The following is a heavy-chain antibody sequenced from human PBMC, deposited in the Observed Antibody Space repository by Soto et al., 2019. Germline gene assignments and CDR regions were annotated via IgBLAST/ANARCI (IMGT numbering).Heavy chain of an antibody. D-gene: IGHD2-15*01. CDR1: GGTFSSYI. Sequence: QVQLVQFGAEVKKPGSSVKVSCKASGGTFSSYIISWVRQAPGQGPEWMGRIIPILAIANYAQKFQGRVTITADTSTSIVYMELSSLRYEDTAVYYCARGSLEAADYFDYWGQGTLVTVSS. CDR3: ARGSLEAADYFDY. CDR2: IIPILAIA. J-gene: IGHJ4*02. V-gene: IGHV1-69*02.